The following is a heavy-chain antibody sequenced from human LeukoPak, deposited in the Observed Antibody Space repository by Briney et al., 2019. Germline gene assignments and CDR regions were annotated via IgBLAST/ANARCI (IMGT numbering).Heavy chain of an antibody. CDR2: IYLGDFGI. CDR3: ARNSGTENNFDY. Sequence: GESLKISCKGSGYSFANYWIGWVRQIPGKGLEWMGIIYLGDFGIRYSPSFQGQVTISADKSISTVYLQWSSLKASDTAMYYCARNSGTENNFDYWGQGTLVTVSS. CDR1: GYSFANYW. V-gene: IGHV5-51*01. J-gene: IGHJ4*02. D-gene: IGHD1-26*01.